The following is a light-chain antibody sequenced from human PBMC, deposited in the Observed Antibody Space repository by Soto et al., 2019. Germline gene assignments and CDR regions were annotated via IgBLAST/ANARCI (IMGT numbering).Light chain of an antibody. J-gene: IGKJ1*01. Sequence: VLSQSAGTLSLSTGERATLSCRARQSVSNNYLAWYQQKPGQAPRLLIYGAFTRATGIPDRFSGSGSGTAFTLTISSLQPEDFAVSYCQQYNNWHPWTFGQGTKVDIK. CDR3: QQYNNWHPWT. V-gene: IGKV3-15*01. CDR1: QSVSNN. CDR2: GAF.